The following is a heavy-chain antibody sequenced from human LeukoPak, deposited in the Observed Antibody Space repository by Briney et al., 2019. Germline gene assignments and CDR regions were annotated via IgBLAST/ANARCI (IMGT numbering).Heavy chain of an antibody. CDR2: INHSGGI. D-gene: IGHD6-13*01. CDR1: GGSFSGYY. Sequence: SETLSLTCVVYGGSFSGYYWSWIRQPPGKGLEWIGEINHSGGINYNPSLKSRVTISVDTSKNQFSLKLSSVTAADTAVYYCARVSPEGISAAVDYWGQGTLVTVSS. CDR3: ARVSPEGISAAVDY. V-gene: IGHV4-34*01. J-gene: IGHJ4*02.